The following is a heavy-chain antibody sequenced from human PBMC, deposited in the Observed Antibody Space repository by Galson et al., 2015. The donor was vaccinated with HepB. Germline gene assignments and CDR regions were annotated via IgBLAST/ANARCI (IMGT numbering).Heavy chain of an antibody. D-gene: IGHD2/OR15-2a*01. CDR3: AKSEYPRRGYYYYYMDV. V-gene: IGHV3-30*18. CDR1: GFTFSSYG. Sequence: SLRLSCAASGFTFSSYGMHWVRQAPGKGLEWVAVISYDGSNKYYADSVKGRFTISRDNSKNTLYLQMNSLRAEDTAVYYCAKSEYPRRGYYYYYMDVWGKGTTVTVSS. CDR2: ISYDGSNK. J-gene: IGHJ6*03.